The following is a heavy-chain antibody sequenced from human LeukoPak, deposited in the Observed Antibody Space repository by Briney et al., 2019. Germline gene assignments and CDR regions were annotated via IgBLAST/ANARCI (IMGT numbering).Heavy chain of an antibody. D-gene: IGHD3-3*02. CDR3: IAHFPYFYGFDV. Sequence: GVSLRLSCVSSGFTIGTAWMSWVRQAPGKGLEWLGHIKSEGEGATTDYAAPAKGRFAISRDDSKNMIYLQMSSLKIDETAIYYCIAHFPYFYGFDVWGKGTTVTVSS. J-gene: IGHJ6*04. CDR2: IKSEGEGATT. V-gene: IGHV3-15*01. CDR1: GFTIGTAW.